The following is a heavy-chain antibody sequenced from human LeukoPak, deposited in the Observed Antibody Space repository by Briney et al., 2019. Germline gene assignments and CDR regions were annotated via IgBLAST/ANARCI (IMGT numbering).Heavy chain of an antibody. D-gene: IGHD2-15*01. V-gene: IGHV3-23*01. J-gene: IGHJ3*02. CDR2: ISGSGGTT. CDR3: ARDPGGAFDI. CDR1: GFTFSNYA. Sequence: GGSLRLSCAASGFTFSNYAMSWVRQAPGKGLEWVSAISGSGGTTYYADSVKGRFTISRDNSKNTLYLQMNSLRAEDTAVYYCARDPGGAFDIWGQGTMVTVSS.